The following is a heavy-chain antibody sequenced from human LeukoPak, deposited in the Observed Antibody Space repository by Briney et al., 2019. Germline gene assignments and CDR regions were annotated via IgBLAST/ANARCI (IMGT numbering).Heavy chain of an antibody. CDR1: GGTFSSYA. Sequence: ASVKVSCKASGGTFSSYAISWVRQAPGQGLEWMGGIIPIFGTANYAQKFQGRVTITADESTSTAYMELSSLRSEDTAVYYCARIEDIVVAPAAHPSLPYYYYYMDVWGKGTTVTVSS. D-gene: IGHD2-2*01. CDR3: ARIEDIVVAPAAHPSLPYYYYYMDV. CDR2: IIPIFGTA. V-gene: IGHV1-69*13. J-gene: IGHJ6*03.